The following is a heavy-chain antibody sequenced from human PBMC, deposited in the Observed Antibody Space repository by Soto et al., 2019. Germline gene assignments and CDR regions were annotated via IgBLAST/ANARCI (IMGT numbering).Heavy chain of an antibody. CDR1: GFNFSDHG. Sequence: CCTASGFNFSDHGMDWVRKAPGEGLEWVGRTRNKANSYTTEYAASVKGRFTISRDDSKNSLYLQMNSLKTEDTAVYYCARETLAYCGGDCYTNFDYWGQGNLVTGSS. CDR3: ARETLAYCGGDCYTNFDY. CDR2: TRNKANSYTT. J-gene: IGHJ4*02. V-gene: IGHV3-72*01. D-gene: IGHD2-21*02.